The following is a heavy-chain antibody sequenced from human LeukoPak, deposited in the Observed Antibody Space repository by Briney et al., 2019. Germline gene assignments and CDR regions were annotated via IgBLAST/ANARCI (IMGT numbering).Heavy chain of an antibody. CDR2: ISSDERST. CDR1: GFTFSDNW. J-gene: IGHJ4*02. CDR3: ASHVGGNVY. V-gene: IGHV3-74*01. D-gene: IGHD3-16*01. Sequence: PGGCLRLSCAASGFTFSDNWMHWVRQAPGKGLVWVSVISSDERSTIYADSVKGRFTISRDNAKNTLYLQMDSLRAEDTAVYFCASHVGGNVYWGQGT.